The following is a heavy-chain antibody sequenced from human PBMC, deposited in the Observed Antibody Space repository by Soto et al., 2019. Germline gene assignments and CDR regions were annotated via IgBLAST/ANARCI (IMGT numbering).Heavy chain of an antibody. CDR1: GFTFSSYA. V-gene: IGHV3-30-3*01. CDR2: ISYDGSNK. Sequence: QVQLVESGGGVVQPGRSLRLSCAASGFTFSSYAMHWVRQAPGKGLEWVAVISYDGSNKYYADSVKGRFTISRDNSKNTLYLQMNSLRAEDTAVYYCARDLERWQYGDPDYWGQGPLVTVSS. J-gene: IGHJ4*02. CDR3: ARDLERWQYGDPDY. D-gene: IGHD4-17*01.